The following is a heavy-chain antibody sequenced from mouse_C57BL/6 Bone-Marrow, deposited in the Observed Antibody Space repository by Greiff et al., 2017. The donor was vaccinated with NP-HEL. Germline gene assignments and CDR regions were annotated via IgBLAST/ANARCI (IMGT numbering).Heavy chain of an antibody. D-gene: IGHD1-1*01. J-gene: IGHJ2*01. CDR1: GFNIKDDY. V-gene: IGHV14-4*01. CDR3: TTITTVVNFDY. Sequence: VQRKQVGAELVRPGASVKLSCTASGFNIKDDYMHWVKQRPEQGLEWIGWIDPENGDTEYASKFQGKATITADTSSNTAYLQLSSLTSEDTAVYYCTTITTVVNFDYWGQGTTLTVSS. CDR2: IDPENGDT.